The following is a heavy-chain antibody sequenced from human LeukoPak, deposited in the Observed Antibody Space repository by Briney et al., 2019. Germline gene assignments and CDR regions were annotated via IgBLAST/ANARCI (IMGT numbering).Heavy chain of an antibody. Sequence: GASVKVSWKASGYTFTSYAMNWVRQAPGQGLEWMGWINTNTGNPTYAQGFTGRFVISLDTSVSTAYLQISSLKAEGTAVYYCAREGYCSSTSCYPDYWGQGTLVTVSS. J-gene: IGHJ4*02. V-gene: IGHV7-4-1*02. CDR3: AREGYCSSTSCYPDY. CDR2: INTNTGNP. CDR1: GYTFTSYA. D-gene: IGHD2-2*01.